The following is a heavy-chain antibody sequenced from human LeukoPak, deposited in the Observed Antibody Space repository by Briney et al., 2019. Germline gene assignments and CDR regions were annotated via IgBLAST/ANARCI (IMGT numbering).Heavy chain of an antibody. CDR2: IKSKTDGGTT. D-gene: IGHD4-23*01. J-gene: IGHJ4*02. CDR1: GGSFSGYY. V-gene: IGHV3-15*01. Sequence: PSETLSLTCAVYGGSFSGYYWSWVRQAPGKGLEWVGRIKSKTDGGTTDYAAPVKGRFTISRDDSKNTLYLQMNSLKTEDTAVYYCTTDGVTIDYWGQGTLVTVSS. CDR3: TTDGVTIDY.